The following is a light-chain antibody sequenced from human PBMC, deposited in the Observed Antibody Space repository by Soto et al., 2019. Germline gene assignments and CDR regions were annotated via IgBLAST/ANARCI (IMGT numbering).Light chain of an antibody. Sequence: QSVLTQPPSVSAAPGQTVTISCSGSSSNIGNDYVSWYQQFPGTAPKLLVYDNKRPSGIPDRFSASRSGTSATLGITGLQTGDEADYYCGAWDRSLSAYVFGTATKLTVL. CDR2: DN. CDR3: GAWDRSLSAYV. CDR1: SSNIGNDY. J-gene: IGLJ1*01. V-gene: IGLV1-51*01.